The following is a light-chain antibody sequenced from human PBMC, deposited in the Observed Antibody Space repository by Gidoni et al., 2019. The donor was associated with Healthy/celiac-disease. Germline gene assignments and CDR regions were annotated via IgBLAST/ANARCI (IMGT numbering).Light chain of an antibody. J-gene: IGKJ1*01. CDR2: KVS. CDR3: MRAT. CDR1: QSLVYSDGNTY. Sequence: DVVMTQSPLSLPVTLGQPASISCRSSQSLVYSDGNTYLNWFQQRPGQSPRRLISKVSNRDSGVPDRFSGSGSGTDFTLKISMVEAEDVGVYYCMRATFGQGTKVEIK. V-gene: IGKV2-30*01.